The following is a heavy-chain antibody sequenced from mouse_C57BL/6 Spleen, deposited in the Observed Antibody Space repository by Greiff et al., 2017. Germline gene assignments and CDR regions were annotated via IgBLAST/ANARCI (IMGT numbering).Heavy chain of an antibody. D-gene: IGHD1-1*01. CDR3: ARSPNYCGSSEYYFDY. J-gene: IGHJ2*01. V-gene: IGHV1-81*01. CDR1: GYTFTSYG. Sequence: QVQLQQSGAELARPGASVKLSCKASGYTFTSYGISWVKQRTGQGLEWIGEIYPRSGNTYYNEKFKGKATLTADKSSSTAYMELRSLTSEDSAVYFCARSPNYCGSSEYYFDYWGQGTTLTVSS. CDR2: IYPRSGNT.